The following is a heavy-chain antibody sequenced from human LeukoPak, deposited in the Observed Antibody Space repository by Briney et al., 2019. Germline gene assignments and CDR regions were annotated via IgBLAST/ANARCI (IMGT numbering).Heavy chain of an antibody. CDR2: ISSSSRAI. CDR3: ARRFDS. V-gene: IGHV3-21*01. CDR1: DFSFITYA. Sequence: GGSLRLSCAASDFSFITYAMSWVRQAPGKGLEWVSYISSSSRAIYYADSVRGRFTISRDNAKNSLYLQMNSLRAEDTAIYYCARRFDSWGQGTLVTVSS. J-gene: IGHJ4*02.